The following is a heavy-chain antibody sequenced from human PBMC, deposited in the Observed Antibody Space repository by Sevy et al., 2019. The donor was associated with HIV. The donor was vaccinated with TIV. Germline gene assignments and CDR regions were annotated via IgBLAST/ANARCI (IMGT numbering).Heavy chain of an antibody. V-gene: IGHV1-69*06. D-gene: IGHD6-13*01. CDR1: GGTFSSYA. J-gene: IGHJ3*02. CDR2: IIPIFGTA. Sequence: ASVKVSCKASGGTFSSYAISWVRQAPGQGLEWMGGIIPIFGTANYAQKFQGRVTITADKSTSTAYMELSSLRSEDTAVYYCPIVGRRPGSSWWDDAFDIWGQGTMVTVSS. CDR3: PIVGRRPGSSWWDDAFDI.